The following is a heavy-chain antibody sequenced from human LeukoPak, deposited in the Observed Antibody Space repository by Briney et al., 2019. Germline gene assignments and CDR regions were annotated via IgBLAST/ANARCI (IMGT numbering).Heavy chain of an antibody. CDR3: ARAAGLYYYYYMDV. J-gene: IGHJ6*03. V-gene: IGHV4-59*01. D-gene: IGHD3-10*01. CDR2: IYYSGST. Sequence: SETLSLTCTVSGGSISSYYWSWIRQPPGKGLEWIGYIYYSGSTNYNPSLKSRVAISVDTSKNQFSLKLSSVTAADTAVYYCARAAGLYYYYYMDVWGKGTTVTVS. CDR1: GGSISSYY.